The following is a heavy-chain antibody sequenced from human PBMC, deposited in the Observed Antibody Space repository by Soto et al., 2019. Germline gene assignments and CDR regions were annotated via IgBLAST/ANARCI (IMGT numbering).Heavy chain of an antibody. D-gene: IGHD3-10*01. V-gene: IGHV3-21*01. Sequence: EVQLVESGGGLVKPGGSLRLSCAAYGFTFSSYSMNWVRQAPGKGLEWVSSISSSSSYIYYADSVKGRFTISRDNAKNSLYLQMNSLRAEDTAVYYCARQVLWFGEPYYFDYWGQGTLVTVSS. J-gene: IGHJ4*02. CDR3: ARQVLWFGEPYYFDY. CDR1: GFTFSSYS. CDR2: ISSSSSYI.